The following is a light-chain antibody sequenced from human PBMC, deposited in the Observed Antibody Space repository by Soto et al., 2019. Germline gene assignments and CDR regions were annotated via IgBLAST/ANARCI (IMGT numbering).Light chain of an antibody. CDR3: QTGGTGVV. V-gene: IGLV4-69*01. CDR1: SGRSSYT. Sequence: QPVLTQSPSASATLGASVKLTCTLSSGRSSYTIAWHQQQPEKGPRYLMTLNNDGSHIRGDGIPDRFSGSSSGVERYLTISSLQSEDEADYYCQTGGTGVVFGGGTKLTVL. CDR2: LNNDGSH. J-gene: IGLJ2*01.